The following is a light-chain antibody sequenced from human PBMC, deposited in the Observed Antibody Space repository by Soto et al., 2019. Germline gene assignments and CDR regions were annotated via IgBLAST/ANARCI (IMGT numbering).Light chain of an antibody. CDR2: EGT. V-gene: IGLV2-23*01. Sequence: QSVLTQPASVSGSPGQSITISCSGTTSDVGGYNLVSWYQQHTAKAPKLLIYEGTQRPSGVSSRFSGSKSGNTASLTISGLQAEDEADHYCCSYASSSSYVFGTGTKLTVL. CDR3: CSYASSSSYV. J-gene: IGLJ1*01. CDR1: TSDVGGYNL.